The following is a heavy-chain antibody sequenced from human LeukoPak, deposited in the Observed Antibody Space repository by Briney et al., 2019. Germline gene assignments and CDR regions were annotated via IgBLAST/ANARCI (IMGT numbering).Heavy chain of an antibody. V-gene: IGHV5-51*01. CDR1: GYNFNANW. CDR3: ARGDYFDS. J-gene: IGHJ4*02. D-gene: IGHD3-16*01. CDR2: IYGGDSDT. Sequence: GESLKISCKVSGYNFNANWIAWVRESPGKGLEWMGSIYGGDSDTRYSPSFQGHVTISVDKSNSVAYLQWSSLRASDTAMYYCARGDYFDSWGQGTLVTVSS.